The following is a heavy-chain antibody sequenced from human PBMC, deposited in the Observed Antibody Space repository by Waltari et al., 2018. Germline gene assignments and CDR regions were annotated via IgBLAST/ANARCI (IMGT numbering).Heavy chain of an antibody. Sequence: QLQLQESGPGLGKPSETLSLTCSVTGGSIRSPDYYWCWLRQPPGKGLEWIGTLFYSGSTYHNPSLKSRVALSVDTSKNRFSLRLSSLTVADTAVYLCARSRYNWNDETWFFDLWGRGTLVTVSS. CDR2: LFYSGST. V-gene: IGHV4-39*02. D-gene: IGHD1-1*01. J-gene: IGHJ2*01. CDR3: ARSRYNWNDETWFFDL. CDR1: GGSIRSPDYY.